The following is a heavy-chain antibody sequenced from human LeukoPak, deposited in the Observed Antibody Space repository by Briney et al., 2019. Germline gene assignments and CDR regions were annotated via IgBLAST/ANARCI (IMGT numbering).Heavy chain of an antibody. CDR2: IIPIFGTA. D-gene: IGHD4-17*01. V-gene: IGHV1-69*13. J-gene: IGHJ4*02. CDR1: GGTFSSYA. Sequence: GASVKVSCEASGGTFSSYAIRWVRQAPGQGLEWMGGIIPIFGTANYAQKFQGRVTITADESTSTAYMELSSLRSQDTAVYYCALTTVTEIWGQGTLVTVSS. CDR3: ALTTVTEI.